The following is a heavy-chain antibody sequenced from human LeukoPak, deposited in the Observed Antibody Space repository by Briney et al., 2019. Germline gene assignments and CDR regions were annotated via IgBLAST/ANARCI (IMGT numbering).Heavy chain of an antibody. J-gene: IGHJ4*02. CDR3: ARILGYCSGGSCYPRPYFDY. V-gene: IGHV1-18*01. CDR1: GYTFTSYG. Sequence: GASVKVSCKASGYTFTSYGISWVRQAPGQGLEWMGWISAYNGNTNYAQKLQGRVTMTTDTSTSTAYMELRSLRSDDTAVYYCARILGYCSGGSCYPRPYFDYWGQGTLVTVSS. D-gene: IGHD2-15*01. CDR2: ISAYNGNT.